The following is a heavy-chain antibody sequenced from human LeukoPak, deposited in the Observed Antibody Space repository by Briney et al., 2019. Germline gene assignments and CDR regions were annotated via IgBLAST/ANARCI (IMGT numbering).Heavy chain of an antibody. D-gene: IGHD2-2*01. CDR1: GDSISSSSYY. Sequence: SETLSLTCTVSGDSISSSSYYWGWLRQPPGKGLEWIVSIYYSGSTHYNPSLKSRVTISVDTSKNQFSLKLSSVTAADTAMYYCARVKRKYQVLKPLHETPSHYFDYWGQGTLVTVSS. V-gene: IGHV4-39*07. J-gene: IGHJ4*02. CDR3: ARVKRKYQVLKPLHETPSHYFDY. CDR2: IYYSGST.